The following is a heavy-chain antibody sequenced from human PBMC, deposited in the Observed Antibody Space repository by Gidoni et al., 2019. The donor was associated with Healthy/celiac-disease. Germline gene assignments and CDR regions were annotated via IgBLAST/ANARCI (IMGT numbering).Heavy chain of an antibody. V-gene: IGHV3-21*01. D-gene: IGHD1-26*01. J-gene: IGHJ6*02. CDR1: GFTFSRNS. CDR3: ARDDRSYYSYYGMDV. CDR2: ISSSSIYI. Sequence: EVQLVESGGGLVKPGGSLRLSCAASGFTFSRNSMNWVRQAPGKGLEWVSSISSSSIYIYYADSVKGRFTISRDNAKNSLYLQMNSLRAEDTAVYYCARDDRSYYSYYGMDVWGQGTTVTVSS.